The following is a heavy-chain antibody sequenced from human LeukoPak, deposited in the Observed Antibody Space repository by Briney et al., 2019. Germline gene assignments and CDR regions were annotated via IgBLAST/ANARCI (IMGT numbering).Heavy chain of an antibody. CDR1: GGSISSYY. CDR2: IYYSGST. D-gene: IGHD3-9*01. V-gene: IGHV4-59*12. CDR3: ARGRYGGIRYFDWLLFFDP. J-gene: IGHJ5*02. Sequence: SETLSLTCTVSGGSISSYYWSWIRQPPGKGLEWIGYIYYSGSTNYNPSLKSRVTISVDTSKNQFSLKLSSVTAADTAVYYCARGRYGGIRYFDWLLFFDPWGQGTLVTVSS.